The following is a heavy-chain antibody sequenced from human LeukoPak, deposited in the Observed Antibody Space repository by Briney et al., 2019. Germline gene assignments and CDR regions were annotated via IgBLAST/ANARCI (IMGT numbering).Heavy chain of an antibody. D-gene: IGHD6-13*01. CDR2: IYYSGTT. V-gene: IGHV4-59*08. CDR3: ARLAPYPGVWASDY. J-gene: IGHJ4*02. CDR1: GDSVSSYY. Sequence: TSETLSLTCTVSGDSVSSYYWSWIRQPPGKGLEWIGYIYYSGTTNYNPSLKSRVTISVDTSKNQFSLRLSSVTAADTAVYYCARLAPYPGVWASDYWGQGTLVTVSS.